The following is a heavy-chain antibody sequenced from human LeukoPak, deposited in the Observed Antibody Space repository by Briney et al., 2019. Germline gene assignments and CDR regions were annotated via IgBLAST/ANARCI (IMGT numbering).Heavy chain of an antibody. CDR3: VKDSSTTWFGGDSK. CDR2: ISTDPSYR. Sequence: GGSLTLSCTASGFTFSYLGLHWVRQAPGKGLEWVALISTDPSYRNYADSVKDRFTISRDNSKDILYLQMKNLRVEDMAVYYCVKDSSTTWFGGDSKWGQGTLVTVSS. V-gene: IGHV3-30*18. CDR1: GFTFSYLG. J-gene: IGHJ4*02. D-gene: IGHD3-10*01.